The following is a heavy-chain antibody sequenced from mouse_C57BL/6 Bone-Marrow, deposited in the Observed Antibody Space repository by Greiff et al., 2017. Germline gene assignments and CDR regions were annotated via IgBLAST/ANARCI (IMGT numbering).Heavy chain of an antibody. V-gene: IGHV1-81*01. D-gene: IGHD1-1*01. CDR3: ARVYYYGSSDYFDY. CDR2: IYPRSGNT. Sequence: LQQSGAELARPGASVKLSCKASGYTFTSYGISWVKQRTGQGLEWIGEIYPRSGNTYYNEKFKGKATLTADKSSSTAYMELRSLTSEDSAVYFCARVYYYGSSDYFDYWGQGTTLTVSS. CDR1: GYTFTSYG. J-gene: IGHJ2*01.